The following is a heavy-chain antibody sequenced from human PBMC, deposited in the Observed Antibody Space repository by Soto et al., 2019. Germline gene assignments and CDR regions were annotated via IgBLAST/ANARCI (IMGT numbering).Heavy chain of an antibody. Sequence: GGSLRLSCAASGFTFGSYSMNWLRQAPGKGLEWISYISSWSETIYYADSVKGRFTISRDNAKKSLYLQVNSLRDEDTAVYYCARGGRITIFGVITLWGQGTLVTSPQ. J-gene: IGHJ4*02. CDR2: ISSWSETI. CDR3: ARGGRITIFGVITL. V-gene: IGHV3-48*02. D-gene: IGHD3-3*01. CDR1: GFTFGSYS.